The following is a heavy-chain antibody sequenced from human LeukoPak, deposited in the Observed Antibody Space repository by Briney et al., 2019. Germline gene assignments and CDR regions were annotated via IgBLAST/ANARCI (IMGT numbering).Heavy chain of an antibody. CDR1: GGSISSGNYY. D-gene: IGHD6-19*01. V-gene: IGHV4-39*07. Sequence: SETLSLTCTVSGGSISSGNYYWSWIRQPAGKGLEWIGRIYYSGSTYYNPSLKSRVTISVDTSKNQFSLKLSSVTAADTAVYYCARGSRTYSSGWYGRYYFDYWGQGTLVTVSS. CDR2: IYYSGST. CDR3: ARGSRTYSSGWYGRYYFDY. J-gene: IGHJ4*02.